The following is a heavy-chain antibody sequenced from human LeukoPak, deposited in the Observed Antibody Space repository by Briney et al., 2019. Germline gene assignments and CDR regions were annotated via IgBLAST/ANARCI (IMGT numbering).Heavy chain of an antibody. CDR2: INPNSGGT. V-gene: IGHV1-2*02. D-gene: IGHD3-3*01. Sequence: ASVKVSCKASGYTFTGYYMHWVRQAPGQGLEWMGWINPNSGGTNYAQKFQGRVTMTRDTSISTAYMELSRLRSDGTAVYYCARGYDFWSGYDQGLDYWGQGTLVTVSS. J-gene: IGHJ4*02. CDR1: GYTFTGYY. CDR3: ARGYDFWSGYDQGLDY.